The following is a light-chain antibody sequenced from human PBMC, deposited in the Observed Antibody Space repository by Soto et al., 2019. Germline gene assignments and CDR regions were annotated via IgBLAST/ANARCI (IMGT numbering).Light chain of an antibody. V-gene: IGKV3-15*01. CDR2: GPS. J-gene: IGKJ3*01. Sequence: EIIMTQSPATLSVSPGERATLSCRASQSVSSNLAWYRQRPGQAPRLLIYGPSTRATGIPDRFSGSGSGTEFTLTISSLQSEDFAVYYCQQYDSWPPLFTFGPGTKVDLK. CDR1: QSVSSN. CDR3: QQYDSWPPLFT.